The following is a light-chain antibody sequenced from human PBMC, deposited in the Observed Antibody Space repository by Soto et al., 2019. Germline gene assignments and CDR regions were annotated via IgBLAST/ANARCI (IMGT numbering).Light chain of an antibody. J-gene: IGLJ3*02. CDR1: GGHSSYA. CDR2: FNSDGSH. Sequence: QLVLTQSPSASASLGASVKLTCTLSGGHSSYAIAWHQQQPEKGPRYLMKFNSDGSHSKGDGIPDRFSGSKSGAERYLTISSLQSEDEADYYCQTWGTGIQVFGGGTQLTVL. V-gene: IGLV4-69*01. CDR3: QTWGTGIQV.